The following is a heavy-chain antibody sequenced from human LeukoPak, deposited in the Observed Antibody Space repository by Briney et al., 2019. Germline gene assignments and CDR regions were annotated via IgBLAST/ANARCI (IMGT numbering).Heavy chain of an antibody. CDR1: GFTFSSYW. D-gene: IGHD3-3*01. V-gene: IGHV3-74*01. CDR3: ARDFSITIFGVVITDNWFDP. Sequence: PGGSLRLSCAACGFTFSSYWMHLVRQAPGKGLVWVSRINSDGSSTSYADSVKGRFTISRDNAKNTLYLQMNSLRAEDTAVYYCARDFSITIFGVVITDNWFDPWGQGTLVTVSS. CDR2: INSDGSST. J-gene: IGHJ5*02.